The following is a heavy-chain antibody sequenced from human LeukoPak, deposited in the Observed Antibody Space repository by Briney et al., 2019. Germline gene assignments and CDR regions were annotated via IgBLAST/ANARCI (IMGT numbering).Heavy chain of an antibody. Sequence: ASLNVSCEASGFTFTGYSMHWVRQTPGQGLEWMGWINPNSGGTNYAQKFKGRVTMTRDTSISTAHMELSRLRSDDTAVYYCARSEYSSSIDYWGQGTLVTVSS. J-gene: IGHJ4*02. CDR2: INPNSGGT. CDR3: ARSEYSSSIDY. CDR1: GFTFTGYS. V-gene: IGHV1-2*02. D-gene: IGHD6-6*01.